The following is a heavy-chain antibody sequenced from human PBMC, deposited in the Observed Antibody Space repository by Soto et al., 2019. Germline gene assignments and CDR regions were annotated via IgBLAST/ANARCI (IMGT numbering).Heavy chain of an antibody. J-gene: IGHJ4*02. CDR2: INPSGGST. V-gene: IGHV1-46*01. CDR3: ARARSGWSPNDY. D-gene: IGHD6-19*01. Sequence: QVQLVQSGAEVKKPGASVKVSCKASGYTFTSYYMHWVRQAPGQRLEWMGIINPSGGSTSYPQKFQDRVNVTRDTTTSTVYMELSSLRSEDTAVYYCARARSGWSPNDYWGQVTLVNFSS. CDR1: GYTFTSYY.